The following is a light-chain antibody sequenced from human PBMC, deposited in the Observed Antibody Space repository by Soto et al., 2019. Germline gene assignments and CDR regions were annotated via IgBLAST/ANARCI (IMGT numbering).Light chain of an antibody. CDR3: QQYDNYLGT. CDR1: QSISSW. Sequence: DIQMTQSPSTLSASVGDRVTITCRASQSISSWLAWYQQKPGKAPKLLIYKASSLESGVPSRFSGGGSGTEFTLTISSLQPDDFATYYCQQYDNYLGTFGQGTKVEIK. CDR2: KAS. J-gene: IGKJ1*01. V-gene: IGKV1-5*03.